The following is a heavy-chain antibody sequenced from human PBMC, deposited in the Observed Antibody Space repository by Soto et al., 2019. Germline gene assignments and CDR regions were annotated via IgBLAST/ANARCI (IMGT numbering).Heavy chain of an antibody. V-gene: IGHV1-18*01. CDR2: ISGYNGQT. CDR3: ARDGRKQLWAEGLNSMDV. CDR1: AYTFTTYG. J-gene: IGHJ6*02. Sequence: QVQLVQSGPEVKKPGASVKVSCKASAYTFTTYGISWVRQAPGQGLEWMGWISGYNGQTNYAQKFRGGVTITTDTSTSTAYMELRSLGSDDTAMYYCARDGRKQLWAEGLNSMDVWGQGTTVTVSS. D-gene: IGHD5-18*01.